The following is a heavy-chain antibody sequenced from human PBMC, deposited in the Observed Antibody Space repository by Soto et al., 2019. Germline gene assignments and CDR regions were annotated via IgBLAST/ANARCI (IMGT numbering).Heavy chain of an antibody. D-gene: IGHD5-12*01. Sequence: PGGSLRLSCAASGFTFSSYSMNWVRQAPGKGLEWVSYISSSSSTIYCADSVKGRFTISRDNAKNSLYLQMNSLRAEDTAVYYCARDSSSGYDPFYYYYFMYVWGKGTSVTVYS. J-gene: IGHJ6*03. CDR1: GFTFSSYS. V-gene: IGHV3-48*01. CDR3: ARDSSSGYDPFYYYYFMYV. CDR2: ISSSSSTI.